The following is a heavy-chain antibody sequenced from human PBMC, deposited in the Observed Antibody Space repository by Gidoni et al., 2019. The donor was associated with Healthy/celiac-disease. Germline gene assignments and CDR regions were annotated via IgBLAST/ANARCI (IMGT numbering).Heavy chain of an antibody. CDR3: TTDYHFYYYDSSGYQRTEYFQH. D-gene: IGHD3-22*01. CDR2: FKSTTDGGTT. Sequence: WMSWVRQAPGKGLEWVGRFKSTTDGGTTDYAAPVKGRFTISRDDSKNTLYLQMNSLKTEDTAVYYCTTDYHFYYYDSSGYQRTEYFQHWGQGTLVTVSS. J-gene: IGHJ1*01. CDR1: W. V-gene: IGHV3-15*01.